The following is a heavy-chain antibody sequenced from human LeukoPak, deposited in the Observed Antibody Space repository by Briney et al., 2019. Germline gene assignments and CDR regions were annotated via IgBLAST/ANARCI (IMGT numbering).Heavy chain of an antibody. V-gene: IGHV4-59*02. Sequence: SETPSLTCTVSGGSVNNYFWNWIRQPPGKGLEWIGYMYYSGSTNYNPSLKSRVTISVDTSKNQFSLQLSSVTAADTAVYFCARLGNVRGAFDYWGQGTLVTVSS. CDR2: MYYSGST. CDR1: GGSVNNYF. D-gene: IGHD1-26*01. CDR3: ARLGNVRGAFDY. J-gene: IGHJ4*02.